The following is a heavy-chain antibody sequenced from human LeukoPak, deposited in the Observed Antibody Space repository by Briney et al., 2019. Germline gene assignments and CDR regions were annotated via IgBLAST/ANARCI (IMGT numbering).Heavy chain of an antibody. CDR3: AREEGQWLAIDY. V-gene: IGHV3-7*01. CDR2: IKQDGTEK. J-gene: IGHJ4*02. CDR1: GFTFTTYW. Sequence: GESLRLSCAASGFTFTTYWMSWVRQAPGKGLEWVANIKQDGTEKYYVDSVKGRFTISRDNAKNSLYLQMNSLRAEDTAVYYCAREEGQWLAIDYWGQGTLVTVSS. D-gene: IGHD6-19*01.